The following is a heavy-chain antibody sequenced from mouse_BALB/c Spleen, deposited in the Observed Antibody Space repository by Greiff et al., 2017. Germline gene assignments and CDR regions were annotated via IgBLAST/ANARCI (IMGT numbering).Heavy chain of an antibody. CDR2: ISYSGST. CDR3: ASTDYYGSSYGFAY. V-gene: IGHV3-8*02. J-gene: IGHJ3*01. D-gene: IGHD1-1*01. CDR1: GDSITSGY. Sequence: EVKVVESGPSLVKPSQTLSLTCSVTGDSITSGYWNWIRKFPGNKLEYMGYISYSGSTYYNPSLKSRISITRDTSKNQYYLQLNSVTTEDTATYYCASTDYYGSSYGFAYWGQGTLVTVSA.